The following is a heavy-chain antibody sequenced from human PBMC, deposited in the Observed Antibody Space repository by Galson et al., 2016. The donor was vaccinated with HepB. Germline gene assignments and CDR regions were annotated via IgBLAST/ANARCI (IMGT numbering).Heavy chain of an antibody. CDR3: ARGPSIIAPGIGAAITHY. Sequence: SLRLSCAASGFTFSSYWMHWVRQTPGKGLVWVSRINSDERSTSYADSVKGRFTISRDNAKNTLYLQMNSLRAEDTAVYYCARGPSIIAPGIGAAITHYWGQGTLVTVSS. V-gene: IGHV3-74*01. D-gene: IGHD6-13*01. CDR1: GFTFSSYW. J-gene: IGHJ4*02. CDR2: INSDERST.